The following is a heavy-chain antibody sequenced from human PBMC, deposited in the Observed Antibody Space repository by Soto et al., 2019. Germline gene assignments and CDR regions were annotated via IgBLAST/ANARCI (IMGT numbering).Heavy chain of an antibody. Sequence: PGESLKISCKGSGYSFTSYWIGWVRQMPGKGLEWMGVIYPGDSDTRYSPSFQGQVTISADKSISTAYLQWSSLKASDTAMYYCARLVGATPYYYYGMDVWGQGTTVTVSS. CDR2: IYPGDSDT. CDR1: GYSFTSYW. D-gene: IGHD1-26*01. V-gene: IGHV5-51*01. J-gene: IGHJ6*02. CDR3: ARLVGATPYYYYGMDV.